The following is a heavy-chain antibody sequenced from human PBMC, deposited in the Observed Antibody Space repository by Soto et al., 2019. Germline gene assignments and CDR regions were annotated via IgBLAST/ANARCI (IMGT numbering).Heavy chain of an antibody. D-gene: IGHD3-10*01. CDR3: ARRYGGAVDY. V-gene: IGHV4-59*08. CDR1: GGSISNYY. J-gene: IGHJ4*02. CDR2: IYFSGST. Sequence: PSETLSLTCTVSGGSISNYYWSWIRQPPGKGLEWIGYIYFSGSTNYNPSIKSRVTLSVDTSKNQFSLKLSSVTAADTAVYYCARRYGGAVDYWGQGTLVTVSS.